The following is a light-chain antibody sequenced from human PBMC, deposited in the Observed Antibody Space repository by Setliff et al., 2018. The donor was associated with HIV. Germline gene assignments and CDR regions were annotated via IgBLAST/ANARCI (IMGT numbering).Light chain of an antibody. CDR3: GTWDSSLSAYV. CDR2: DNN. V-gene: IGLV1-51*01. CDR1: SSNIGKNY. Sequence: PGQKVTISCSGRSSNIGKNYVSWYKQLPGTAPKLLIYDNNKRPSGIPDRFSGSKSGTSATLGITGLQTGDEADYFCGTWDSSLSAYVFGTGTKV. J-gene: IGLJ1*01.